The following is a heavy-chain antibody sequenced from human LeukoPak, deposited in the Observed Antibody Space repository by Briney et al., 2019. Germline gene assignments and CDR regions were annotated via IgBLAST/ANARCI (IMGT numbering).Heavy chain of an antibody. CDR1: GFTFSSYS. D-gene: IGHD3-22*01. Sequence: GGSLRLSCAASGFTFSSYSMTWVRQAPGKGLEWVSSISSSSSYIYYADSVKGRFTISRDNSKNTLYLQMNSLRAEDTAVYYCAKRPRGETYYYDSSGYSPWGQGTLVTVSS. CDR3: AKRPRGETYYYDSSGYSP. CDR2: ISSSSSYI. V-gene: IGHV3-21*04. J-gene: IGHJ5*02.